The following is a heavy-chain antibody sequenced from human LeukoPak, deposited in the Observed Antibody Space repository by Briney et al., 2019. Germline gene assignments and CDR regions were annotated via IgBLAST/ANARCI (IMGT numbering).Heavy chain of an antibody. CDR3: ARDQDYDSSGYYY. CDR1: GFTFSSYG. D-gene: IGHD3-22*01. J-gene: IGHJ4*02. CDR2: IWYDGSNK. Sequence: GRSLRLSCAASGFTFSSYGMHWVRQAPGKGLEWVAVIWYDGSNKYYADSVKGRFTISRDNSKNTLYLQMNSLRAEDTAVYYCARDQDYDSSGYYYWGQGTLVTVSS. V-gene: IGHV3-33*01.